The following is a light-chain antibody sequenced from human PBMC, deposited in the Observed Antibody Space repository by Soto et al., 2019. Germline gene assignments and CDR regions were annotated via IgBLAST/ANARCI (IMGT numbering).Light chain of an antibody. J-gene: IGKJ1*01. Sequence: DIQMTQSPSTLSAGVGDSVTITCRASQRISTYLHWYQQKPGKAPTLLIYAASSLQSGVPSRFSGGGSGTDFTLTINTLQPEDFATYFCQQCYRSPRTFGQGTKVEIK. CDR3: QQCYRSPRT. CDR2: AAS. V-gene: IGKV1-39*01. CDR1: QRISTY.